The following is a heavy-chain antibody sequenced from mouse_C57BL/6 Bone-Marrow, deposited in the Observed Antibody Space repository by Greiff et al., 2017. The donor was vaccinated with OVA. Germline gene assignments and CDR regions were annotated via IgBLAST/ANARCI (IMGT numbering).Heavy chain of an antibody. CDR3: AAYGNYPAY. D-gene: IGHD2-1*01. V-gene: IGHV1-22*01. CDR2: INPNNGGT. J-gene: IGHJ3*01. Sequence: DVKLQESGPELVKPGASVKMSCKASGYTFTDYNMHWVKQSHGKSLEWIGYINPNNGGTSYNQKFKGKATLTVNKSSSTAYMELRSLTSEDSAVYYCAAYGNYPAYWGQGTLVTVSA. CDR1: GYTFTDYN.